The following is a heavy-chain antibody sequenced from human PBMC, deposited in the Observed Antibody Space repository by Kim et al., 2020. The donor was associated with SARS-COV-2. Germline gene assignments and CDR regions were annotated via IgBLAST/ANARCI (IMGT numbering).Heavy chain of an antibody. D-gene: IGHD3-22*01. CDR2: T. J-gene: IGHJ4*02. V-gene: IGHV4-4*02. CDR3: ARVSSGYRLGY. Sequence: TNYNPTLRGRVTISVDKSKNQFSLKLSSVTAADTAVYYCARVSSGYRLGYWGQGTLVTVSS.